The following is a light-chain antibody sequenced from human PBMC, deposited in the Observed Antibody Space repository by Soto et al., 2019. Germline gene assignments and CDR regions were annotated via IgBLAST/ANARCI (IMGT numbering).Light chain of an antibody. CDR1: SSNIGSKT. J-gene: IGLJ2*01. CDR2: GDN. Sequence: QSVLTQSPSASGTPGQRVTISCSGSSSNIGSKTVKWYQQLPRTAPKLLIYGDNRRPSGVPDRFSGSKSGTSASLAISGLQSEDEADYYCASWDVSLDVVVFGGGTKLTVL. V-gene: IGLV1-44*01. CDR3: ASWDVSLDVVV.